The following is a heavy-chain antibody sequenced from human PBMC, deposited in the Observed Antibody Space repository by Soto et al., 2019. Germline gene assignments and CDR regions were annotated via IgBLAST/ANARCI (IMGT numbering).Heavy chain of an antibody. CDR1: GGSISSGGYY. CDR2: NYYSGIT. CDR3: ARGSSIAGLYYGMDV. D-gene: IGHD6-6*01. J-gene: IGHJ6*02. V-gene: IGHV4-31*03. Sequence: QVQLQESGPGLVKPSQTLSLTCTVSGGSISSGGYYWTWIRQHPGKGLEWIGYNYYSGITYYNPSLKTRANXSXXXSXXQFSLKLSSVTAADTAVSYCARGSSIAGLYYGMDVWGQGTTVTVSS.